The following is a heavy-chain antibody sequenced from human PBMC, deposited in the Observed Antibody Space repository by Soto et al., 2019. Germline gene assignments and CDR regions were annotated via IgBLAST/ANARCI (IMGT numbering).Heavy chain of an antibody. V-gene: IGHV1-69*14. D-gene: IGHD5-12*01. Sequence: QVQLVQSGAEVWQPASSVKVSCKTSGATFSSYAITWVRQAPGQGLEWMGGIVPTVDTSTYAQKFQGRVTITADKFTNTVYMELSSLRSDDTAVYYCVRVVAIPGYPDNWGQGTLVTVSS. J-gene: IGHJ4*02. CDR3: VRVVAIPGYPDN. CDR1: GATFSSYA. CDR2: IVPTVDTS.